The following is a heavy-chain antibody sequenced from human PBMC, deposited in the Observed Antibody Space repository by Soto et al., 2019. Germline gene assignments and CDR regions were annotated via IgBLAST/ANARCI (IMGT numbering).Heavy chain of an antibody. CDR2: ISYDGSNK. V-gene: IGHV3-30*18. CDR3: AKGGYGDGGVIDY. D-gene: IGHD4-17*01. Sequence: QVQLVESGGGVVQPGRSLRLSCAASGFTFSTYGMQWVRQAPGKGLEWVAVISYDGSNKYYADSVKGRFTISRDNSKNTLYLQMNSLRVEDTAVYYCAKGGYGDGGVIDYWGQGTLVTVSS. J-gene: IGHJ4*02. CDR1: GFTFSTYG.